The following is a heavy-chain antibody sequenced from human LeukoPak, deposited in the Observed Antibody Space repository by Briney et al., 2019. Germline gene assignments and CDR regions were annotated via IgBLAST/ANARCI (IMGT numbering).Heavy chain of an antibody. D-gene: IGHD3-10*01. CDR2: IWYDGSNK. CDR1: GFIFRIYG. V-gene: IGHV3-33*08. Sequence: PGGSLRLSCAASGFIFRIYGMHWVRQAPGKGLEWVAVIWYDGSNKYYADSVKGRFTISRDNSKNTLYLQMNGLRAEDTAVYYCARDRSYGPAFDIWGQGTMVTVSS. J-gene: IGHJ3*02. CDR3: ARDRSYGPAFDI.